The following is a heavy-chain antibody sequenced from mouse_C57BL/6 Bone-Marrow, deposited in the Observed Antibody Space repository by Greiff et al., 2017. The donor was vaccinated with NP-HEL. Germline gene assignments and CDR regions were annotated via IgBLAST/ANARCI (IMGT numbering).Heavy chain of an antibody. Sequence: VQLQQSGAELVRPGTSVKVSCKASGYAFTNYLIEWVKQRPGQGLEWIGVINPGSGGTNYNEKFKGKATLTADKSSSTAYMQLSSLTSEDSAVYFCAVIYYGSWYYFGYWGQGTTLTVSS. D-gene: IGHD2-1*01. J-gene: IGHJ2*01. V-gene: IGHV1-54*01. CDR3: AVIYYGSWYYFGY. CDR2: INPGSGGT. CDR1: GYAFTNYL.